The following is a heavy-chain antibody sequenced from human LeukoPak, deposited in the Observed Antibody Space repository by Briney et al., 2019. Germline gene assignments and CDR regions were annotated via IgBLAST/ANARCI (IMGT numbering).Heavy chain of an antibody. CDR1: GFTFSSYA. J-gene: IGHJ4*02. Sequence: GRSLRLSCAASGFTFSSYAMHWVRQAPGKGLEWVAVISYDGSNKYYADSVKGRFTISRDNSKNTLYLQMNSLRAEDTAVYYCAREGYGYYFDYWGQGTLVTVSS. CDR2: ISYDGSNK. V-gene: IGHV3-30*01. D-gene: IGHD1-1*01. CDR3: AREGYGYYFDY.